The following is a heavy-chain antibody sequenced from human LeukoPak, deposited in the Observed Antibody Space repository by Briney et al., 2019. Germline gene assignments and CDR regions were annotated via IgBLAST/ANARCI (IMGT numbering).Heavy chain of an antibody. V-gene: IGHV1-18*01. CDR3: ARRNSSSSSSIFDY. J-gene: IGHJ4*02. CDR2: ISAYNGNT. CDR1: GYTFTSYG. D-gene: IGHD6-6*01. Sequence: GASVKVSCKASGYTFTSYGISWVRQAPGQGLEWMGWISAYNGNTNYAQKVQGRVTMTTDKSTSTAYMELRSLRSDDTAVYYCARRNSSSSSSIFDYWGQGTLVTVSS.